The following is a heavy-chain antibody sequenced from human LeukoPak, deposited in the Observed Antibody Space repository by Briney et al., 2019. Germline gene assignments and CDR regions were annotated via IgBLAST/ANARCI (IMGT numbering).Heavy chain of an antibody. CDR3: AIHRGYTSSFDY. V-gene: IGHV3-30*02. J-gene: IGHJ4*02. CDR1: GFTFSTSG. CDR2: IRFDGSNK. Sequence: GGSLRLSCAASGFTFSTSGMHWVRQAPGKGLEWVAFIRFDGSNKYYADSVKGRFTISRDNYKNALYLQMNSLRAEDTAVYYCAIHRGYTSSFDYWGQGTLVTVSP. D-gene: IGHD6-19*01.